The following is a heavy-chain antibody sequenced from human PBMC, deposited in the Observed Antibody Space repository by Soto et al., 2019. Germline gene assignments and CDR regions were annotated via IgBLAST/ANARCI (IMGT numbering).Heavy chain of an antibody. D-gene: IGHD2-21*02. V-gene: IGHV1-18*04. CDR1: GYSFSNYG. CDR2: ISADNGNT. CDR3: ARDVGCGVDCYSIYYYGMDV. J-gene: IGHJ6*02. Sequence: QVQLVQSGAEVKKPGASVKVSCKTSGYSFSNYGVTWVRQAPGQGLEWLGWISADNGNTNYAQKVQGRVTLTTDTSTSTVYMEMRSLRSDDTAVYYCARDVGCGVDCYSIYYYGMDVWGQGTTVTVAS.